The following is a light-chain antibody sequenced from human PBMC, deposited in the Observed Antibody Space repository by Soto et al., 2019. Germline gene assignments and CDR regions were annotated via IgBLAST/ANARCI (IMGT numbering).Light chain of an antibody. V-gene: IGKV1-17*01. CDR3: LQHNSFPFT. Sequence: DIQMTQSPSSLSASVGDRVTITCRASQDIGNDLDWYQQKPGKAPKRLIYASSSLQSGAPARFSGTGSGTEFTFTVSSLQPEDYATYYRLQHNSFPFTFGPGTKVDV. CDR2: ASS. J-gene: IGKJ3*01. CDR1: QDIGND.